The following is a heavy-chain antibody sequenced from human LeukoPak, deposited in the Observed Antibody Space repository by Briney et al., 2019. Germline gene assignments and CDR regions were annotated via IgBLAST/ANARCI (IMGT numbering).Heavy chain of an antibody. CDR2: ISYDGSNK. D-gene: IGHD5-12*01. V-gene: IGHV3-30-3*01. CDR1: GFTFSSYA. Sequence: PGGSLRLSCAASGFTFSSYAMHWVRQAPVKGLEWVAVISYDGSNKYYADSVKGRFTISRDNSKNTLYLQMNSLRAEDTAVYYCARDFYGAWIRWETSFDYWGQGTLVTVSS. CDR3: ARDFYGAWIRWETSFDY. J-gene: IGHJ4*02.